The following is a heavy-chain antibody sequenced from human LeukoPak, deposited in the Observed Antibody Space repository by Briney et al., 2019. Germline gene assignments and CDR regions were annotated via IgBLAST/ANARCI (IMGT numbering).Heavy chain of an antibody. J-gene: IGHJ4*02. Sequence: GGSLRLSCAASGFTFSTYAMSWVRQAPGKGLEWASAISGSGGSTYYADSVKGRFTISRDNSKKTLYLQMNSLRAEDTAVYYCAKEPLGYFDYWGQGTLVTVSS. CDR1: GFTFSTYA. CDR2: ISGSGGST. CDR3: AKEPLGYFDY. V-gene: IGHV3-23*01.